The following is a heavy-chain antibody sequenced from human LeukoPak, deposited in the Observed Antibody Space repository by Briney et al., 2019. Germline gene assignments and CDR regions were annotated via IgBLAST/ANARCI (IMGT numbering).Heavy chain of an antibody. D-gene: IGHD3-22*01. CDR1: GYTFTSYY. J-gene: IGHJ2*01. V-gene: IGHV1-46*01. CDR2: INPSGGST. Sequence: ASVKVSCKASGYTFTSYYMHWVRQAPGQGLEWMGIINPSGGSTSYAQKFQGRVTMTRDTSTSTAYMELSSLRSEDTAVYYCARANSYYYDSSGYRGWYFDLWGRGTLVTVSS. CDR3: ARANSYYYDSSGYRGWYFDL.